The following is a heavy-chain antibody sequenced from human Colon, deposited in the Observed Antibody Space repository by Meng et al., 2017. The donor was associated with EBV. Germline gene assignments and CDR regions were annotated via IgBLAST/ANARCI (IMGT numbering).Heavy chain of an antibody. CDR1: GYTFTTSA. Sequence: EVQLVEPGGGCAPPGGSLRLSCEASGYTFTTSAVHWVRQASGKGLEWVGRITTKASNYATAYVASVEGRFTVSRDDSTNTAYLRMNSLKTEDTAVYYCTNLDYWGQGILVTVSS. J-gene: IGHJ4*02. CDR3: TNLDY. V-gene: IGHV3-73*02. CDR2: ITTKASNYAT.